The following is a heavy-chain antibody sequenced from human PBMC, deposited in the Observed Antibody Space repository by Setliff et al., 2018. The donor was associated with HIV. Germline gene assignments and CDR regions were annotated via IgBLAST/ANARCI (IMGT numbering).Heavy chain of an antibody. D-gene: IGHD5-12*01. CDR2: IYSDGST. J-gene: IGHJ4*02. CDR3: AKGASFSGSCFDY. CDR1: GFTVSGSY. V-gene: IGHV3-66*02. Sequence: GGSLRLSCAASGFTVSGSYMSWVRQAPGKGLEWVSTIYSDGSTYHADSVKGRFTLSRDNSKNTLYLQMNSLTPEDTAVYYCAKGASFSGSCFDYWGQGTLVTVSS.